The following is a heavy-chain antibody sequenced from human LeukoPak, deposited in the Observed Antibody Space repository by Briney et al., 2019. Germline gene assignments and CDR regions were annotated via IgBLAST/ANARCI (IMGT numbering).Heavy chain of an antibody. CDR1: GGSITSSSYY. CDR2: IYYSGST. Sequence: SETLSLTCTVSGGSITSSSYYWGWIRQPPGKGLEWIGTIYYSGSTYYNPSLRSRVTISADTSKNQFSLKLTSVTAADTAIYYCARWSSGDYYYVDYWGQGTLVTVSS. CDR3: ARWSSGDYYYVDY. V-gene: IGHV4-39*07. D-gene: IGHD3-22*01. J-gene: IGHJ4*02.